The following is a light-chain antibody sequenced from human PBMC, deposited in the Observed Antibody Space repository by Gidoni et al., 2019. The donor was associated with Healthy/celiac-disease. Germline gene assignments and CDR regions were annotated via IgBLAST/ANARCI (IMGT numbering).Light chain of an antibody. J-gene: IGKJ2*01. CDR3: QQSYRAPRT. CDR1: QSISNY. V-gene: IGKV1-39*01. CDR2: AAS. Sequence: DIQMTQSPSSLSASVGDRVTITCRASQSISNYLYWYQQKPGKAPKLLIYAASSLQSGVPSRFSGSGSGTDFTLTISSLQPEDFATYYCQQSYRAPRTFGQXTKLEIK.